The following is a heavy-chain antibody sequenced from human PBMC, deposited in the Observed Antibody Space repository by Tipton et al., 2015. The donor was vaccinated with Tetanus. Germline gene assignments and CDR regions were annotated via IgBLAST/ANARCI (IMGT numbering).Heavy chain of an antibody. D-gene: IGHD6-13*01. V-gene: IGHV4-59*02. CDR3: AGVTAQRAELYFDH. CDR2: VYYTGST. J-gene: IGHJ4*02. Sequence: TLSLTCTVSGDSVSGYYWSWIRQPPGKGLEWIGYVYYTGSTNHNPSLKSRVTISMDRSKNQISLQLTSVTAADTAVYFCAGVTAQRAELYFDHWGQGPLVTVSS. CDR1: GDSVSGYY.